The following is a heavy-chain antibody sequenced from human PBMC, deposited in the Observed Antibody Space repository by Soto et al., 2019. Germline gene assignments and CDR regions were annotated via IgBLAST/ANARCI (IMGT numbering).Heavy chain of an antibody. CDR3: VRDVGGGELLDY. CDR1: GDSVSSNSAA. D-gene: IGHD1-26*01. Sequence: SQTLSLTCAISGDSVSSNSAAWNWIRQSPSRGLEWLGRTYFRSKWYKDYAISVKSRIIINPDTSKNQFSLQLNSVTPEDTAVYYCVRDVGGGELLDYWGQGTLVTVSS. CDR2: TYFRSKWYK. J-gene: IGHJ4*02. V-gene: IGHV6-1*01.